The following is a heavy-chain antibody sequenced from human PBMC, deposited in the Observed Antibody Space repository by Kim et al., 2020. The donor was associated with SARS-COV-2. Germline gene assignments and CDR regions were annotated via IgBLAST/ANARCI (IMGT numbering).Heavy chain of an antibody. CDR1: GGTFSSYA. V-gene: IGHV1-69*13. CDR3: ARGGRGGYGDYLNYFDY. D-gene: IGHD4-17*01. Sequence: SVKVSCKASGGTFSSYAISWVRQAPGQGLEWMGGIIPIFGTANYAQKFQGRVTITADESTSTAYMELSSLRSEDTAVYYCARGGRGGYGDYLNYFDYWGQGTLVTVSS. J-gene: IGHJ4*02. CDR2: IIPIFGTA.